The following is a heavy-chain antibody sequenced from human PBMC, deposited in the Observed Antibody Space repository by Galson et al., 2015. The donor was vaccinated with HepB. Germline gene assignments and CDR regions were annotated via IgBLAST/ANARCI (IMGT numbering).Heavy chain of an antibody. J-gene: IGHJ2*01. Sequence: SLRLSCAASGFTFSNAWMSWVCQAPGKGLEWVGRIKSKTDGGTTDYAAPVKGRFTISRDDSKTTLYLQMNSLKTEDTAVYYCTTVSFTYPGRYFDLWGRGTLVTVSS. CDR1: GFTFSNAW. V-gene: IGHV3-15*01. CDR3: TTVSFTYPGRYFDL. D-gene: IGHD3-16*01. CDR2: IKSKTDGGTT.